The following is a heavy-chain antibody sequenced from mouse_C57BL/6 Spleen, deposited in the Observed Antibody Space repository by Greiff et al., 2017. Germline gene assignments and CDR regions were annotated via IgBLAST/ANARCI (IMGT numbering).Heavy chain of an antibody. J-gene: IGHJ4*01. D-gene: IGHD2-4*01. CDR2: IYPRSGNT. CDR3: ARDDYDYDGYAMDE. CDR1: GYTFTSYG. V-gene: IGHV1-81*01. Sequence: QVQLQQSGAELARPGASVKLSCKASGYTFTSYGISWVKQRTGQGLEWIGEIYPRSGNTYYNEKFKGKATLTADKSSSTAYMELRSLTSEDSAVYFGARDDYDYDGYAMDEGGRGTSGSVAS.